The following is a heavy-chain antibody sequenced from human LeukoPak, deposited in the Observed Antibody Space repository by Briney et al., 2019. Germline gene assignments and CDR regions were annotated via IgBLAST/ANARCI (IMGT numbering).Heavy chain of an antibody. D-gene: IGHD3-22*01. CDR1: GFTFSSYA. Sequence: GGSLRLSCAASGFTFSSYAMPWVRQAPGEGLEWVAVISYDGSNKYYADSVKGRFTISRDNSKNTLYLQMNSLRAEDTAVYYCAREHYYDSSGVSARAVLWGQGTMVTVSS. J-gene: IGHJ3*01. CDR2: ISYDGSNK. CDR3: AREHYYDSSGVSARAVL. V-gene: IGHV3-30-3*01.